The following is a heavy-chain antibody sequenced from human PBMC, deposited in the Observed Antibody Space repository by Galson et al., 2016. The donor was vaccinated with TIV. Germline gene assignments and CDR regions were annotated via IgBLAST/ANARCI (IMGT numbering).Heavy chain of an antibody. CDR3: ARPHSYSNYALDV. V-gene: IGHV4-39*01. Sequence: ETLSLTCTVSGDSISSGNHYWKWIRQPPGKGLEWIGSIYYTGTTYYSPSLKSRVTISADRSKNQFSLNLNSVTATDTAVYYCARPHSYSNYALDVWGQGTTVTVSS. J-gene: IGHJ6*02. D-gene: IGHD4-11*01. CDR1: GDSISSGNHY. CDR2: IYYTGTT.